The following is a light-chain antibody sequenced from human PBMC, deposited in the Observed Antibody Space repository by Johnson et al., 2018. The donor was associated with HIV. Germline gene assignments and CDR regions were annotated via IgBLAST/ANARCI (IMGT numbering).Light chain of an antibody. J-gene: IGLJ1*01. CDR1: SSTIGNNY. Sequence: QSVLTQPPSVSVAPVQKVTISCSGNSSTIGNNYVSWYQQLPGTAPKLLIHENKKRPSGIPDRFSGSTSGTSATLDITGLQTGDEADYYCGTWDSSLGAWVFGTGTKVTVL. CDR2: ENK. CDR3: GTWDSSLGAWV. V-gene: IGLV1-51*02.